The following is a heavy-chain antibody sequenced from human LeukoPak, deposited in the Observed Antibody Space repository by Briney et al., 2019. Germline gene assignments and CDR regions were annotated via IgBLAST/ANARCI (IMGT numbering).Heavy chain of an antibody. V-gene: IGHV3-23*01. J-gene: IGHJ4*02. Sequence: GGSLRLSCAASGFTFSSYIVTWVRQAPGKGLEWVSAISGSGGSTYYADSVKGRFTISRDNSKNTLYLQMNSLRAEDTAVYYCAKDFPTLGVFDYWGQGTLVTVSS. CDR3: AKDFPTLGVFDY. CDR2: ISGSGGST. CDR1: GFTFSSYI.